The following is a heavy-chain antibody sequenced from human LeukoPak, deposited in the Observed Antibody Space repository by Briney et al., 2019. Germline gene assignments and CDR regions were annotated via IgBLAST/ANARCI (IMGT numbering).Heavy chain of an antibody. J-gene: IGHJ4*02. V-gene: IGHV3-30*02. D-gene: IGHD3-22*01. CDR2: IRYDGSNK. CDR3: ARAQDYDSSGYYYGTGYYFDY. CDR1: GFTFSSYG. Sequence: GGSLRLSCAASGFTFSSYGMHWVRQAPGKGLEWVAFIRYDGSNKYYADSVKGRFTISRDNAKNSLYLQMNSLRAEDTAVYYCARAQDYDSSGYYYGTGYYFDYWGQGTLVTVSS.